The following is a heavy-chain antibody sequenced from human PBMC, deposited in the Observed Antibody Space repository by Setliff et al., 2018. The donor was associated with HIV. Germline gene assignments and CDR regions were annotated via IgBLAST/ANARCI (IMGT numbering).Heavy chain of an antibody. CDR3: ARHPDTAMVTY. V-gene: IGHV4-38-2*01. CDR2: IYHSGST. J-gene: IGHJ4*02. CDR1: GYSISSGYY. Sequence: PSETLSLTCAVSGYSISSGYYWGWIRQPPGKGLEWIGSIYHSGSTYYNPSLKSRVTISVDTSKSQFSLKLSSVTAADTAVYYCARHPDTAMVTYWGQGTLVTVSS. D-gene: IGHD5-18*01.